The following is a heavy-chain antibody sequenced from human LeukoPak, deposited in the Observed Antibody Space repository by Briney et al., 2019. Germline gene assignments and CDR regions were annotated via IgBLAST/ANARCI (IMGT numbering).Heavy chain of an antibody. CDR3: ARDPDAEGYGGYYFDY. D-gene: IGHD5-12*01. V-gene: IGHV1-18*01. CDR2: ISASNGNT. CDR1: GYTFTRYG. Sequence: ASVRVSCKASGYTFTRYGISWVRQAPGQGLQWLGWISASNGNTNYAQKFRDRVTITADKSTSTAYMELSSLRSEDTAVYYCARDPDAEGYGGYYFDYWGQGTLVTVSS. J-gene: IGHJ4*02.